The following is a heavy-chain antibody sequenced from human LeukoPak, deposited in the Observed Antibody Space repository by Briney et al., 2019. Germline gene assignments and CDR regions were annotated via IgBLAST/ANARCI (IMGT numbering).Heavy chain of an antibody. CDR1: GGSISSYY. D-gene: IGHD3-9*01. CDR3: ARDGYFDWFEHAFDI. CDR2: IYYSGST. V-gene: IGHV4-59*01. Sequence: SETLSLTCTVSGGSISSYYWSWIRQPPGKGLEWIGYIYYSGSTNYNPFLKSRVTISVDTSKNQFSLKLSSVTAADTAVYYCARDGYFDWFEHAFDIWGQGTMVTVSS. J-gene: IGHJ3*02.